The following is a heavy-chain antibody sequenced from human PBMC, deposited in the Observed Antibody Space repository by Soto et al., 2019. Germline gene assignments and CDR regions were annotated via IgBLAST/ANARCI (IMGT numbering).Heavy chain of an antibody. V-gene: IGHV5-10-1*01. CDR2: IDPSDSYT. Sequence: GESLKISCKGSGYSFTSYWISWVRQMPGKGLEWVGRIDPSDSYTNYSPSFQGHVTISADKSISTAYLQWSSLKASDTAMYYCARRFKGYPSPMDVWGQGTTVTVSS. D-gene: IGHD2-2*01. J-gene: IGHJ6*02. CDR3: ARRFKGYPSPMDV. CDR1: GYSFTSYW.